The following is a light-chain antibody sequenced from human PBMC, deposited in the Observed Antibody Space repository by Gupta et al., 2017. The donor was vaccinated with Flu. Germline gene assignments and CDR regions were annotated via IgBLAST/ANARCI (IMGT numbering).Light chain of an antibody. V-gene: IGKV3-15*01. Sequence: TTLSVSPGERATLSCRASQSVSSKLAWYQQKPGQAPRLLIYGASTRATGIPASFSGSGSGTEFTLTISSLQSEDFAVYYCQQYNDWPLYTFGQGTKLEIK. CDR2: GAS. CDR1: QSVSSK. J-gene: IGKJ2*01. CDR3: QQYNDWPLYT.